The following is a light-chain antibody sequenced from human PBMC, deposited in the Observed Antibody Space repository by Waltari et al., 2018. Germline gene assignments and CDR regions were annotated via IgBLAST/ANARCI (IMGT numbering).Light chain of an antibody. Sequence: QSVLTQPPSASGAPGQTVAISCSGSASNIGSSVVTWYQQLPGTTPTLLIYSNDPRPSGVPGRFSGSKSATSASLAICGLQSEDEAHYYCAAWDDSINGPAFGGGTKLTVL. J-gene: IGLJ3*02. CDR3: AAWDDSINGPA. CDR1: ASNIGSSV. V-gene: IGLV1-44*01. CDR2: SND.